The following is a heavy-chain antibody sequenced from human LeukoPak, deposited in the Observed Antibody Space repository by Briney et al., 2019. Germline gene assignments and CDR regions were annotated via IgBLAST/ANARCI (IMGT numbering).Heavy chain of an antibody. Sequence: SETLSLTCTVSGGSISGYYWTWIRQPADKRLEWLGRMYTSGDTYYNPSLRSRLTISLDKAKNQISLDVRSVTAADTALYYCARELRYDNSDSGAFWGQGTVVTVSS. CDR3: ARELRYDNSDSGAF. J-gene: IGHJ3*01. CDR2: MYTSGDT. CDR1: GGSISGYY. D-gene: IGHD3-22*01. V-gene: IGHV4-4*07.